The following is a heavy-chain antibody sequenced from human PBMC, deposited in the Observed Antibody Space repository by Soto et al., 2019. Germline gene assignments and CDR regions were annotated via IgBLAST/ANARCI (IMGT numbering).Heavy chain of an antibody. CDR3: ARVFSSRTGYPPLNWFDP. V-gene: IGHV4-39*01. J-gene: IGHJ5*02. Sequence: QLQLQESGPGLVKPSETLSLTCTVSGGSISSSSYYWGWIRPPPGQGLEWFGSIYYSGSTYYNPSLQMRVTTSLHTSKNPCSLKPSSVTAADTAVYYCARVFSSRTGYPPLNWFDPWGQGTLVTVSS. CDR2: IYYSGST. CDR1: GGSISSSSYY. D-gene: IGHD3-9*01.